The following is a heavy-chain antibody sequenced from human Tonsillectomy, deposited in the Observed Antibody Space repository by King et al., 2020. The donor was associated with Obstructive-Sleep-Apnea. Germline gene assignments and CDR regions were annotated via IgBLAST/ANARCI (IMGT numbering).Heavy chain of an antibody. CDR3: ARQFYETPDPPDAFDF. CDR1: GYSFTNYW. CDR2: IDPSDSYT. J-gene: IGHJ3*01. D-gene: IGHD3-16*01. Sequence: VQLVESGAEMKKPGESLRISCKPSGYSFTNYWITWVRQMPGKGLEWMGRIDPSDSYTNYGPSFQGQVTISTDKSNSTAYLQWNNLKASDTAMYYCARQFYETPDPPDAFDFWDQGTMVIVSS. V-gene: IGHV5-10-1*03.